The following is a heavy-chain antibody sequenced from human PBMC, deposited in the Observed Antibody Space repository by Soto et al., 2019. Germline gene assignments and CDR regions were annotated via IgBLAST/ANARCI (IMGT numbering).Heavy chain of an antibody. V-gene: IGHV4-59*08. CDR2: IYYSGST. CDR1: GGTISSYY. D-gene: IGHD1-26*01. Sequence: QEQLQESGPGLVKPSETLSLTCTVSGGTISSYYWNWIRQPPGKGLEWIGYIYYSGSTNYNPSLRSWVTISVDTSKNQISLKLSSVTAADTAVYYCARRYGSAIDYWGQGTLVTVSS. J-gene: IGHJ4*02. CDR3: ARRYGSAIDY.